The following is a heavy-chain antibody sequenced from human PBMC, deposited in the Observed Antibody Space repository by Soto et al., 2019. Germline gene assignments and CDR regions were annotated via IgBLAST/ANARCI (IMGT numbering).Heavy chain of an antibody. CDR1: GGSISSSSYY. CDR3: ARYETPYSSSWYNWFDP. D-gene: IGHD6-13*01. Sequence: SDTLSLTCTDSGGSISSSSYYWGWIRQPPGKGLEWIGSIYYSGSTYYNPSLKSRVTISVDTSKNQFSLKLSSVTAADTAVYYCARYETPYSSSWYNWFDPWGQGILVTVS. CDR2: IYYSGST. J-gene: IGHJ5*02. V-gene: IGHV4-39*01.